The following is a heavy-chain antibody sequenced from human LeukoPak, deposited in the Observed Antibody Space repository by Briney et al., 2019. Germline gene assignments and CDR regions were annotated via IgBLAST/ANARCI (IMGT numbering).Heavy chain of an antibody. CDR2: ISGSGSST. J-gene: IGHJ3*02. V-gene: IGHV3-23*01. D-gene: IGHD1-20*01. CDR3: ARDWGITGTPDAFDI. CDR1: GFTFTNCA. Sequence: GGSLRLSCAASGFTFTNCAMSWVRQAPGKGLEWVSAISGSGSSTYYADSVKGRFTISRDNAKNSLYLQMNSLRAEDTAVYYCARDWGITGTPDAFDIWGQGTMVTVSS.